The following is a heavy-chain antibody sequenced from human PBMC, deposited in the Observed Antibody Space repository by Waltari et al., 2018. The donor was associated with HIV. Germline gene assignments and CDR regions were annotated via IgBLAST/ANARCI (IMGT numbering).Heavy chain of an antibody. Sequence: QVQLVQSGAEVKKPGASVKVSCKASGYTFTSYGISWVRQAPGQGLEWMGWSNATKGNTNYAQKLQGRVTMTTDTSTSTAYMELRSLRSDDTAVYYCARVGGSYLADAFDIWGQGTMVTVSS. V-gene: IGHV1-18*01. D-gene: IGHD1-26*01. CDR3: ARVGGSYLADAFDI. J-gene: IGHJ3*02. CDR1: GYTFTSYG. CDR2: SNATKGNT.